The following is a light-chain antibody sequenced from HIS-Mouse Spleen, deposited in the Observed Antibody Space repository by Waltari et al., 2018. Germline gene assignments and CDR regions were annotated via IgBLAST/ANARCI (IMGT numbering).Light chain of an antibody. J-gene: IGLJ1*01. CDR2: EVS. CDR3: SSYTSSSTPHYV. CDR1: SSHVGGYNY. V-gene: IGLV2-14*01. Sequence: QSALTQPASVSGSPGQSITISCTGTSSHVGGYNYVSWYQQHPGKAPKLMIYEVSNRPSGVSNRFSGSKSGNTASLTISGLQAEDEADYYCSSYTSSSTPHYVFGTGTKVTVL.